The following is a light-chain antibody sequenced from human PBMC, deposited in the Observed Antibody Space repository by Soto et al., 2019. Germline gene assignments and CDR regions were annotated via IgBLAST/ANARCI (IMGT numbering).Light chain of an antibody. CDR3: QQADSFPT. J-gene: IGKJ4*01. Sequence: DIQMTQSPSFLSASVGDRVTITCRASQSIGKHLNWYQQKPGKAPKFLIYAASSLQSGVPSRFSGSGPGTDFTLTISSLQPEDFATYYCQQADSFPTFGGGTKVDIK. CDR2: AAS. V-gene: IGKV1-39*01. CDR1: QSIGKH.